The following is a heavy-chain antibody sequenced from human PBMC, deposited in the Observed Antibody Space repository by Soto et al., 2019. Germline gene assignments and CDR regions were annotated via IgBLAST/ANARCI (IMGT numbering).Heavy chain of an antibody. J-gene: IGHJ6*02. D-gene: IGHD3-3*01. V-gene: IGHV3-33*01. CDR1: GFTFSSYG. Sequence: QVQLVESGGGVVQPGRSLRLSCAASGFTFSSYGMHWVRQAPGKGLEWVAVIWYDGSNKYYADSVKGRFTISRDNSKNTLYLQMNSLRAEDTAVYYCASEVYDFWSGWVIRGMDVWGQGTTVTVSS. CDR3: ASEVYDFWSGWVIRGMDV. CDR2: IWYDGSNK.